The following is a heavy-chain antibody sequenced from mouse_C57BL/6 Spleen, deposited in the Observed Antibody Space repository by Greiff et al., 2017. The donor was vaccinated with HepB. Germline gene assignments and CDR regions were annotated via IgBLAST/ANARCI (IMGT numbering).Heavy chain of an antibody. Sequence: QVQLQQPGAELVKPGASVKLSCKASGYTFTSYWMQWVKQRPGQGLEWIGEIDPSDSYTNYNQKFKGKATLTVDTSSSTAYMQLSSLTSEDSAFYYCARGTTVVATNAMDYWGQGTSVTVSS. J-gene: IGHJ4*01. CDR1: GYTFTSYW. CDR3: ARGTTVVATNAMDY. CDR2: IDPSDSYT. D-gene: IGHD1-1*01. V-gene: IGHV1-50*01.